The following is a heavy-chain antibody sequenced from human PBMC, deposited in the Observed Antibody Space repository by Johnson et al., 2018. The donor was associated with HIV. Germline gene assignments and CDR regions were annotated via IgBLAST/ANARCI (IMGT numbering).Heavy chain of an antibody. CDR1: GFTFSSYE. J-gene: IGHJ3*02. CDR2: IFISGSTI. V-gene: IGHV3-48*03. D-gene: IGHD2-21*01. Sequence: VQLVESGGGVVQPGGSLILSCAASGFTFSSYEMNWVRHAPRKGLAWVSYIFISGSTIYYADSVTGRFTISRDNAKNSLYLQMNRLRAEDTAVYYCAKEKPAYCGGDCYSDDAFDIWGQGTMVTVSS. CDR3: AKEKPAYCGGDCYSDDAFDI.